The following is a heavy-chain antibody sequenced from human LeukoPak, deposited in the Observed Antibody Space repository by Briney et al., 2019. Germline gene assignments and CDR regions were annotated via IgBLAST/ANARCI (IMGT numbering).Heavy chain of an antibody. J-gene: IGHJ3*02. Sequence: ASVKVSCKASGYTFTGYYIHWVRQAPGQGLEWMGWINLNSGGTRSAQKFQGRVTMTRDTSVGTAYMELSTLKSDDTAVYYCARDLGGSNTKDAFDIWGQGTMVTVSS. D-gene: IGHD5-24*01. CDR3: ARDLGGSNTKDAFDI. V-gene: IGHV1-2*02. CDR2: INLNSGGT. CDR1: GYTFTGYY.